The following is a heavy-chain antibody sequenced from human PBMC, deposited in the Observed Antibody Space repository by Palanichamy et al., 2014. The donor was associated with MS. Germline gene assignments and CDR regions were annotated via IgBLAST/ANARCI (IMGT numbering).Heavy chain of an antibody. D-gene: IGHD6-13*01. CDR2: INSDGSST. CDR3: ARGQQLIRSWFDP. J-gene: IGHJ5*02. Sequence: EVQLVESGGGLVQPGGSLRLSCAASGFIFSTYWMHWVRQAPGKGLVWVSRINSDGSSTNYADSVKGRFTISRDNAKNTLYLQMNSLRAEDTAVYYCARGQQLIRSWFDPWGQGTLVTVSS. CDR1: GFIFSTYW. V-gene: IGHV3-74*01.